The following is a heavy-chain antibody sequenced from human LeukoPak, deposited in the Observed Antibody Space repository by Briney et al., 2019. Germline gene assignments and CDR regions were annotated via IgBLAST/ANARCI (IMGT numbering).Heavy chain of an antibody. Sequence: GGSLRLSCAASGFTFSSYSMNWDRQAPGKGLEWVSSISSSSSYIYYPDSVKGRFTISRDNAKNSLYLQMNSLRAEDTAVYYCAREGGYSYGSLDYWGQGTLVTVSS. CDR2: ISSSSSYI. CDR1: GFTFSSYS. J-gene: IGHJ4*02. CDR3: AREGGYSYGSLDY. V-gene: IGHV3-21*01. D-gene: IGHD5-18*01.